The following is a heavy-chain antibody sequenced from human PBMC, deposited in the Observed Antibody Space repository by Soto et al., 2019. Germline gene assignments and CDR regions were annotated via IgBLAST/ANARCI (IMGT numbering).Heavy chain of an antibody. CDR2: IIPIIGVT. D-gene: IGHD5-18*01. J-gene: IGHJ4*02. CDR3: ARESRGDKGADH. CDR1: GDTFNSYV. Sequence: QVQLVQSGAEVKRPGSSVKVSCESSGDTFNSYVISWVRQAPGQGLEWMGGIIPIIGVTHYAQKFQGRVTISALSSTGTAYMELTNLGFADTALYYCARESRGDKGADHWGQVTLVTVSS. V-gene: IGHV1-69*17.